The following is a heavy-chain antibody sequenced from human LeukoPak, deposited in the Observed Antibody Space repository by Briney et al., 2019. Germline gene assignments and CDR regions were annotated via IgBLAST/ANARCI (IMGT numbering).Heavy chain of an antibody. CDR2: ISSDESST. CDR1: GFTFSSYW. Sequence: GGSLRLSCAASGFTFSSYWMHWLRQVPGKGLVWVARISSDESSTTYADSVKGRFTISRDNAKNTLYLQMDSLRVEDTAVYYCAKSDWFDPWGQGTLVTVSS. J-gene: IGHJ5*02. V-gene: IGHV3-74*01. CDR3: AKSDWFDP.